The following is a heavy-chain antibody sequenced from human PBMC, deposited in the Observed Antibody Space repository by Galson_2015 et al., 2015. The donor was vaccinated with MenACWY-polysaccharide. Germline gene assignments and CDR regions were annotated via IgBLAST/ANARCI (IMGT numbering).Heavy chain of an antibody. D-gene: IGHD2-2*01. CDR1: GFTFSSYW. V-gene: IGHV3-7*01. J-gene: IGHJ4*02. CDR3: VRDLTGLQLPRKRFDH. CDR2: IKQDGSEK. Sequence: SLRLSCAASGFTFSSYWMSWVRQAPGKGLEWVAVIKQDGSEKSHVDSVKGRFTISRDNTKNSVYLQMNNLRAEDTAVYYCVRDLTGLQLPRKRFDHWGQGTLVTVSS.